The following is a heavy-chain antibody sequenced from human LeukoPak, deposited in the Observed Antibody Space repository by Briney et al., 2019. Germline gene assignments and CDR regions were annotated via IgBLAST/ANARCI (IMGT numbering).Heavy chain of an antibody. Sequence: PGGSLRLSCAASGFTFSSYSMNWVRQAPGKGLEWVSSISSSSSYIYYADSVKGRFTISRDNAKNSLYLQMNSRRAEDTAVYYCARDKGSSPDYMDVWGKGTTVTVSS. D-gene: IGHD1-26*01. CDR1: GFTFSSYS. CDR3: ARDKGSSPDYMDV. CDR2: ISSSSSYI. J-gene: IGHJ6*03. V-gene: IGHV3-21*01.